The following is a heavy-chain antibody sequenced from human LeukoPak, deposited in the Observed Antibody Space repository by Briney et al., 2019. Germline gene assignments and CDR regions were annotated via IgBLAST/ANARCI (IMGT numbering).Heavy chain of an antibody. Sequence: ASVKVSYKVSGYTLTELSMHWVRQAPGKGLEWMGGFDPEDGETIYAQKFQGRVTMTEDTSTDTAYMELSSLRSEDTAVYYCATPLSGRATGDFDYWGQGTLVTVSS. CDR2: FDPEDGET. J-gene: IGHJ4*02. V-gene: IGHV1-24*01. CDR1: GYTLTELS. CDR3: ATPLSGRATGDFDY. D-gene: IGHD6-25*01.